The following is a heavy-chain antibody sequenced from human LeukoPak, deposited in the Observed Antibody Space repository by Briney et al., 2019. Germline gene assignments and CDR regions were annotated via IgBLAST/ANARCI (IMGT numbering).Heavy chain of an antibody. CDR2: ISGSGGST. CDR1: GFTFSSYA. CDR3: AKPDITYYDFWSGYYFDY. Sequence: GGSLRLSCAASGFTFSSYAMSWVRQAPGKGLEWVSAISGSGGSTYYVDSVKGRFTISRDNSKNTLYLQMNSLRAEDTAVYYCAKPDITYYDFWSGYYFDYWGQGTLVTVSS. D-gene: IGHD3-3*01. V-gene: IGHV3-23*01. J-gene: IGHJ4*02.